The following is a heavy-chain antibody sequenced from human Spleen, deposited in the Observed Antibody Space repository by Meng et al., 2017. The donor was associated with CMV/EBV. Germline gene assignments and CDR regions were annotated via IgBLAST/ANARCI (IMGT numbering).Heavy chain of an antibody. V-gene: IGHV1-46*01. CDR1: GGTFSSYA. D-gene: IGHD2-2*01. Sequence: ASVKVSCKASGGTFSSYAISWVRQAPGQGLEWMGIINPSSDSTTYAPNFQGRISLTTDASRTTVHMELSGLKSEDTAVYYCAREYQMFHNNGAFDVWGHGTMVTVSS. CDR2: INPSSDST. J-gene: IGHJ3*01. CDR3: AREYQMFHNNGAFDV.